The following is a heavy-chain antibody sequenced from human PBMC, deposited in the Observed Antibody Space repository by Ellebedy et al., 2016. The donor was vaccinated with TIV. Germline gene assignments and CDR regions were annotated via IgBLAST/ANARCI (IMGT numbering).Heavy chain of an antibody. CDR3: AREGDMVRGVIDY. D-gene: IGHD3-10*01. CDR2: IYYSGST. V-gene: IGHV4-39*07. J-gene: IGHJ4*02. Sequence: MPSETLSLTCTVSGGSISSSSYYWGWIRQPPGKGLEWIGSIYYSGSTYYNPSLKSRVTISVDTSKNQFSLKLSSVTAADTAVYYCAREGDMVRGVIDYWGQGTLVTVSS. CDR1: GGSISSSSYY.